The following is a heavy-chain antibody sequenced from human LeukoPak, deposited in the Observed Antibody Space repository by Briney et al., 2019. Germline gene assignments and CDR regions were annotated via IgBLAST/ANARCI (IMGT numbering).Heavy chain of an antibody. CDR2: IDSIGDST. J-gene: IGHJ4*02. CDR1: GFTFNSYA. V-gene: IGHV3-64*01. CDR3: ARADCSSSSCYTVSY. Sequence: GGSLRLSCAASGFTFNSYAMQWVRHAPGKGLEYVSGIDSIGDSTYYANSVKGRLSISRDNSKNTVYLQMDSLKAEDMAVYYCARADCSSSSCYTVSYWGQGTLVTVSS. D-gene: IGHD2-2*01.